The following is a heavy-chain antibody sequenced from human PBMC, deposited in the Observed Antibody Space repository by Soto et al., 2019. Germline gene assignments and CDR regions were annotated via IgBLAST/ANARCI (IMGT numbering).Heavy chain of an antibody. CDR1: GGSISSRGYY. CDR2: IYYSGST. CDR3: ATSNWFDP. J-gene: IGHJ5*02. V-gene: IGHV4-39*01. Sequence: QLQLQESGPGLVKPSETLSLTCTVSGGSISSRGYYWGWIRQPPGKGLEWIGTIYYSGSTYYNPSLKTRVTISVDTSQNQCSLKLSSVTAADTAVYYCATSNWFDPWGQGTLVTVSS.